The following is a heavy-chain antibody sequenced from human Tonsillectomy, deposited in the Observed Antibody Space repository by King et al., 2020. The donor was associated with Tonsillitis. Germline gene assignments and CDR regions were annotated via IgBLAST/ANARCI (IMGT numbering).Heavy chain of an antibody. J-gene: IGHJ4*02. Sequence: VQLVESGGGLVQPGGSLRFSCAASGLSFSSYEMNWVGQAPGKGREWVSYIIRIVSTIYYADSVKGRFTISIENAKNSPYLQMNSLRAEDTAVYYCARVQGSSGYYSYYFDYWGQGTLVTVSS. CDR1: GLSFSSYE. CDR3: ARVQGSSGYYSYYFDY. D-gene: IGHD3-22*01. CDR2: IIRIVSTI. V-gene: IGHV3-48*03.